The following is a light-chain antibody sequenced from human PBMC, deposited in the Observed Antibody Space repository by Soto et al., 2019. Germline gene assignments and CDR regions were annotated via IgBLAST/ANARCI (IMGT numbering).Light chain of an antibody. V-gene: IGLV2-11*01. CDR2: DVT. CDR3: WSYAGSYML. Sequence: QSALTQPRSVSGSPGQSVTISCTGTSSDVGGYNYVSWYQQHPGKAPKVLIYDVTKRPSVVPDRFSGSKSGNTASLTISVLQAEDEADYCCWSYAGSYMLLGGGTKLTVL. J-gene: IGLJ2*01. CDR1: SSDVGGYNY.